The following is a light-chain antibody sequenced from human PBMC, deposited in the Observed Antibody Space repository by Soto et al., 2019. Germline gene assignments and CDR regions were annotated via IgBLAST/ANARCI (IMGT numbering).Light chain of an antibody. J-gene: IGKJ3*01. Sequence: DIQMTQSPSSLSASVGDTVTITCQASQDITNHLNWYQHKPGKAPNILIYDASHLETGVPSRFTGSGSGTYFTLTVSSLQSEDIATYYCQKYDGVPQFGPGTRVDF. CDR1: QDITNH. CDR3: QKYDGVPQ. CDR2: DAS. V-gene: IGKV1-33*01.